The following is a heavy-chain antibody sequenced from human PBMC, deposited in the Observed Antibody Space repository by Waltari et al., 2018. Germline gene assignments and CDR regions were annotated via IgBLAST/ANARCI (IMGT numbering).Heavy chain of an antibody. J-gene: IGHJ6*02. D-gene: IGHD6-19*01. V-gene: IGHV1-69*08. CDR3: AREDAAVAGYYYYYGMDV. CDR1: GGTFSSDA. Sequence: QVQLVQSGAEVKKPGSSVKVSCKASGGTFSSDAISWVRQATGQGLEWMGRIIPIFGTANYAQKFQGRVTITADKSTSTAYMELSSLRAEDTAVYYCAREDAAVAGYYYYYGMDVWGQGTTVTVSS. CDR2: IIPIFGTA.